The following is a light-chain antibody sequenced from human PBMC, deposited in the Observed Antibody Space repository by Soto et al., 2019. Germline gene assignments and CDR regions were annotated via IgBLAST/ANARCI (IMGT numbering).Light chain of an antibody. CDR1: QSVGSY. V-gene: IGKV3-11*01. CDR2: DAS. J-gene: IGKJ4*01. CDR3: QQRSDWPST. Sequence: EIVLTQSPVTLSLSPGERATLSCRASQSVGSYFAWYQQKPGQAPRLLIYDASSRATGIPASFSGSGSGTDFTLTISSLEPEDFAVYYCQQRSDWPSTFGGGTRVEIK.